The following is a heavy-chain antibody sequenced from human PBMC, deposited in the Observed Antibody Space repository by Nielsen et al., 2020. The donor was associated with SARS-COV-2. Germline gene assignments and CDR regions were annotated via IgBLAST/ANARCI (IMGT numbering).Heavy chain of an antibody. V-gene: IGHV6-1*01. CDR3: ARARGAYGDYYYYYYTDV. CDR2: TYYRSKWYN. J-gene: IGHJ6*03. D-gene: IGHD4-17*01. CDR1: GDSVSSSSAA. Sequence: LRLSCAISGDSVSSSSAAWNWIRQSPSRGLEWLGRTYYRSKWYNDYAVSVKSRITINPDTSKNQFSLHLNSVAPEDTAVYYCARARGAYGDYYYYYYTDVWGKGTTVTVSS.